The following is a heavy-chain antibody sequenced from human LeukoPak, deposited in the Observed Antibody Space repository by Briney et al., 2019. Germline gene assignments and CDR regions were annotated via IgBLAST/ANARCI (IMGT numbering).Heavy chain of an antibody. D-gene: IGHD6-13*01. CDR2: IYTSGNT. CDR3: AREKQPLRGDAFDI. CDR1: GDSLNRGSYY. V-gene: IGHV4-61*02. J-gene: IGHJ3*02. Sequence: PSETLSLTCSVSGDSLNRGSYYWTWIRQPAGKGLEWIGRIYTSGNTNYNPSLNSRVTMSVDTSKNQFSLKLNSLTAADTAVYYCAREKQPLRGDAFDIWGQGTMVTVSS.